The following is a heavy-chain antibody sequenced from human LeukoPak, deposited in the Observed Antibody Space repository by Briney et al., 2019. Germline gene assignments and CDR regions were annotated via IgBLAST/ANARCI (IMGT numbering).Heavy chain of an antibody. CDR2: INHSGKT. Sequence: PSETLSLTCAVYGGSFSDYYWSWIRQPPGKGLEWVGEINHSGKTNYNPSLKSRVSISVDTSKNQFSLKLSSVTAADTAIYYCARRLKSASQCMDVWGKGTTVTISS. V-gene: IGHV4-34*01. J-gene: IGHJ6*03. CDR1: GGSFSDYY. CDR3: ARRLKSASQCMDV.